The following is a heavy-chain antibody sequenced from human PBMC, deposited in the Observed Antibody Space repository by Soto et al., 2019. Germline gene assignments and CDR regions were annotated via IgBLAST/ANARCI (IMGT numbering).Heavy chain of an antibody. CDR1: GGTFSSYA. D-gene: IGHD3-10*01. CDR3: ARRVFYGSGSYFPFDY. CDR2: IIPIFGTA. Sequence: QVQLVQSGAEVKKPGSSVKVSCKASGGTFSSYAISWVRQAPGQGLEWMGGIIPIFGTANYAQKFQGRVTITAEESTSTAYMELSSLRSEDTAVYYCARRVFYGSGSYFPFDYWGQGTLVTVSS. J-gene: IGHJ4*02. V-gene: IGHV1-69*01.